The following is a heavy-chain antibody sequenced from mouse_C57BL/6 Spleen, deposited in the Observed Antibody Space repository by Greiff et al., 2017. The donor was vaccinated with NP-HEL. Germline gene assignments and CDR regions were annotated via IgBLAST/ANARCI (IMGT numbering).Heavy chain of an antibody. CDR1: GYTFTDYE. CDR2: IDPETGGT. J-gene: IGHJ1*03. CDR3: TRMITTRYFDV. D-gene: IGHD2-4*01. Sequence: QVQLQQSGAELVRPGASVTLSCKASGYTFTDYEMHWVQQTPVHGLEWIGAIDPETGGTAYNQKFKGKAILTADKSSSTAYMELRSLTSEDSAVYYCTRMITTRYFDVWGTGTTVTVSS. V-gene: IGHV1-15*01.